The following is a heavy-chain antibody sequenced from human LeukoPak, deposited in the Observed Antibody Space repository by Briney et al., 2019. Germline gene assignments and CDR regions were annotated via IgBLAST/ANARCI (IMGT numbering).Heavy chain of an antibody. CDR1: GFTFSSYA. J-gene: IGHJ5*02. CDR3: AKDRDWNYVGDWFNP. D-gene: IGHD1-7*01. V-gene: IGHV3-23*01. Sequence: GGSLRLSCAASGFTFSSYAMSWVRQAPGKGLEWVSAISGSGGSTYYADSVKGRFTISRDNSKNTLYLQMNSLRAEDTAVYYCAKDRDWNYVGDWFNPWGQGTLVTVSS. CDR2: ISGSGGST.